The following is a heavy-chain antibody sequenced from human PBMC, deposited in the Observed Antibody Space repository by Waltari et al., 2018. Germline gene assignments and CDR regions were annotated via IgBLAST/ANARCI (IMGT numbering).Heavy chain of an antibody. CDR2: LKSKAEGGTT. CDR1: GFTFANAW. V-gene: IGHV3-15*01. Sequence: EVQLVESGGGLVKPGDSLRLSCVASGFTFANAWINWVRQAPGKWLEWVGRLKSKAEGGTTDYAAPVKGRFAISRDDSKDTAYLQMNSLKTEDTAMYFCTTEGGRTWPMYWGQGTLVSVSS. CDR3: TTEGGRTWPMY. D-gene: IGHD2-2*01. J-gene: IGHJ4*02.